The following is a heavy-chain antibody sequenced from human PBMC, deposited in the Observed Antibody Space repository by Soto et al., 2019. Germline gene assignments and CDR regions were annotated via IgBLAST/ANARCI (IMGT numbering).Heavy chain of an antibody. CDR1: GGSFSGYY. CDR3: ARVAGAHYYYYYGMDV. Sequence: QVQLQQWGAGLLKPSETLSLTCAVYGGSFSGYYWSWIRQPPGKGLEWIGEINHSGSTNYNPSLKSRVTISVDTYKHQFSLQLSSVTAADAAVYYCARVAGAHYYYYYGMDVWGQGTTVTVSS. D-gene: IGHD1-26*01. CDR2: INHSGST. V-gene: IGHV4-34*01. J-gene: IGHJ6*02.